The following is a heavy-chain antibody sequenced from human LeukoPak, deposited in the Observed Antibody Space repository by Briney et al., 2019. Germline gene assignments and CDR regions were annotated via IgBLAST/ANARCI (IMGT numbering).Heavy chain of an antibody. D-gene: IGHD6-13*01. CDR3: ASPGIAAAGTYFDN. Sequence: GGSLRLSCAASGFTFSSYWMHWVRQAPGKGLVWVSRINSDGSSTSYADSVKGRFTISRDNAKNTLYLQMNSLRAEDTAVYYCASPGIAAAGTYFDNWGQGTLVTVSS. CDR2: INSDGSST. J-gene: IGHJ4*02. CDR1: GFTFSSYW. V-gene: IGHV3-74*01.